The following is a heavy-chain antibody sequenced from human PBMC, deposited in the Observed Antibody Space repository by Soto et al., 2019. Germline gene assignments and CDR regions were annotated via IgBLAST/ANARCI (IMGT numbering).Heavy chain of an antibody. CDR2: IDSDGSRI. Sequence: EVQLVESGGGLVQPGASLRLSCAASGFTFSNYWMHWVRQAPGKGLAWVSRIDSDGSRITYADFVKGRFTISRDNAKNTVYLHMNSLTAEDTAVYYCVRTSLVVAVATREDFWGQGTLVTVSS. V-gene: IGHV3-74*01. CDR3: VRTSLVVAVATREDF. D-gene: IGHD2-15*01. CDR1: GFTFSNYW. J-gene: IGHJ4*02.